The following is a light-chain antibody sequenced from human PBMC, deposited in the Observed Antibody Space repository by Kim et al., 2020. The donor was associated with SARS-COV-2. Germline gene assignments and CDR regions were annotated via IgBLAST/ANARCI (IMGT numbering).Light chain of an antibody. J-gene: IGKJ4*01. CDR2: DAS. CDR1: QSVSSY. CDR3: QQRSKWPLT. Sequence: LSPGEGATLSCRASQSVSSYLVWYQQKPGQPPRLLIYDASNRATGIPARFSGSGSGTDFILTISSLEPEDFAVYYCQQRSKWPLTFGGGTKVDIK. V-gene: IGKV3-11*01.